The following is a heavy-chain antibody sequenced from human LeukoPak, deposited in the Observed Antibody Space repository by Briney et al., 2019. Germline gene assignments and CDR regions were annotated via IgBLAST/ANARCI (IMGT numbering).Heavy chain of an antibody. J-gene: IGHJ4*02. CDR3: AMNSGSYNPLGY. Sequence: ASVKVSCKASGYTFTGYYMHWVRQAPGQGLEWMGRINPNSGGTNYAQKFQGRVTMTRDTSISTAYMELSRLRSDDTAVYYCAMNSGSYNPLGYWGQGTLVTVSS. V-gene: IGHV1-2*06. CDR2: INPNSGGT. CDR1: GYTFTGYY. D-gene: IGHD1-26*01.